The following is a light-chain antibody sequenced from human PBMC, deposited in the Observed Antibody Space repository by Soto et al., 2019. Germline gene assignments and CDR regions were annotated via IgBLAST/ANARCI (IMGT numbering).Light chain of an antibody. Sequence: ESVLTQSPGTLSLSAGERATLSCRASQSVSSNYLAWYQQKPGQAPRLLIYAASSRAAGVPDRFSGSGSGTEFTLTISGLEPEDXXVYXXXXXXXLPLFTFGQGTRLEI. J-gene: IGKJ2*01. V-gene: IGKV3-20*01. CDR2: AAS. CDR1: QSVSSNY. CDR3: XXXXXLPLFT.